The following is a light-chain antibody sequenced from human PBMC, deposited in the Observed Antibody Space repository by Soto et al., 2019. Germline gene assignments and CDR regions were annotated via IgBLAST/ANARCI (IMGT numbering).Light chain of an antibody. V-gene: IGLV1-40*01. J-gene: IGLJ1*01. CDR3: QSYDSSLSALYV. Sequence: QSVLTXPPSVSGAPGQRVTISCTGSSSNIGAGYEVHWYQQLPGTAPKLLIYGNNNRPSGVPDRFSGSKSGTSASLAITGLQAEDEADYYCQSYDSSLSALYVFGTGTKVTVL. CDR2: GNN. CDR1: SSNIGAGYE.